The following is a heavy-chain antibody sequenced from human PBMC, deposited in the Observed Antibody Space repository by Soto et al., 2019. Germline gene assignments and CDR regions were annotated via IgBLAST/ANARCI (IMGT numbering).Heavy chain of an antibody. CDR1: GFTFSSYS. J-gene: IGHJ5*02. D-gene: IGHD6-19*01. V-gene: IGHV3-48*01. CDR3: AKDWSIAVAGTLSPPWFDP. Sequence: GGSLRLSCVASGFTFSSYSMVWVRQAPGKGLEWVSYIFVSSTTIYYADSVKGRFTISRDNSKNTLYLQMNSLRAEDTAVYYCAKDWSIAVAGTLSPPWFDPWGQGTLVTVSS. CDR2: IFVSSTTI.